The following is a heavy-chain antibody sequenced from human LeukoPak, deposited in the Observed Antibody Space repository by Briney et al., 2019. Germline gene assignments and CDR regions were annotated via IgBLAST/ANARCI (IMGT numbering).Heavy chain of an antibody. CDR1: GYSFTGHY. CDR2: INPNSGGT. D-gene: IGHD5-24*01. Sequence: ASVKVSCKASGYSFTGHYLHWVRQAPGQGLEWIGWINPNSGGTNYAQRFQGRVTMTRDTSIRTAYMELRRLTSDDTAVYYCAREMATSHTTNDYWGQGTLVTVSS. J-gene: IGHJ4*02. CDR3: AREMATSHTTNDY. V-gene: IGHV1-2*02.